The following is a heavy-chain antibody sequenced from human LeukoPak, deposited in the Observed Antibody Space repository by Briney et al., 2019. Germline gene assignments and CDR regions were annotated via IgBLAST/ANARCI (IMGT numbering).Heavy chain of an antibody. Sequence: GGSLRLSCAASGFTFSDTSMNWVRQAPGKGLEWVSSITSSSSFISYAASVKGRFTISRDNAKNTLYLQMNSLRVEDTAVYYCARGRDYAFDDWGQGTLVTVSS. D-gene: IGHD3-16*01. CDR2: ITSSSSFI. V-gene: IGHV3-21*01. CDR3: ARGRDYAFDD. J-gene: IGHJ4*02. CDR1: GFTFSDTS.